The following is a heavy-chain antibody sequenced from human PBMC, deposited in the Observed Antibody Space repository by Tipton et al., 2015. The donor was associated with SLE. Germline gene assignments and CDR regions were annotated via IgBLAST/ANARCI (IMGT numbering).Heavy chain of an antibody. Sequence: TLSLTCTVSGGSVVSGDYSCNWIRQHPGKGLGWIGNIYYSGRTYYNPSLKSRISISADTSKNQFSLRLSSVTAADTAVYYCARNYYDSSGYNFFDYWGQGTLVTVSS. CDR2: IYYSGRT. D-gene: IGHD3-22*01. CDR1: GGSVVSGDYS. CDR3: ARNYYDSSGYNFFDY. J-gene: IGHJ4*02. V-gene: IGHV4-31*03.